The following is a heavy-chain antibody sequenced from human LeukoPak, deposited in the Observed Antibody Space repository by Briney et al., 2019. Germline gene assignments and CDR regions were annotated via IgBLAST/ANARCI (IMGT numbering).Heavy chain of an antibody. J-gene: IGHJ4*02. D-gene: IGHD6-6*01. CDR3: AKLAARLPGDY. V-gene: IGHV3-21*01. CDR2: ISSSSSYI. Sequence: GGSLRLSCAASGFTFSSYSMNWVRQAPGKGLEGVSSISSSSSYIYYAESVKGRFTISRDNAKNSLYLQMNSLRAEDTAVYYCAKLAARLPGDYWGQGTLVTVSS. CDR1: GFTFSSYS.